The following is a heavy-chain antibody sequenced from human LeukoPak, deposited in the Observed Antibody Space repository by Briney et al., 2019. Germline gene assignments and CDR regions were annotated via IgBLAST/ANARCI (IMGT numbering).Heavy chain of an antibody. J-gene: IGHJ4*02. CDR1: GFTFSSYG. V-gene: IGHV3-30*02. CDR3: AKLAVAGTTLFYYFDY. CDR2: IRYGGSNK. D-gene: IGHD6-19*01. Sequence: GGSLRLSCAASGFTFSSYGMHWVRQAPGKGLEWVAFIRYGGSNKFYADSVKGRFTISRDNSKNTLYLQMNSLRAEDTAVYYCAKLAVAGTTLFYYFDYWGQGTLVTVSS.